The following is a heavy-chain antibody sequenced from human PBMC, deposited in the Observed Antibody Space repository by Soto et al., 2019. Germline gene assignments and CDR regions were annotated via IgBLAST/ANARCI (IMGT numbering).Heavy chain of an antibody. CDR1: GFTFSSYA. Sequence: GSLRLSCAASGFTFSSYAMSWVRQAPGKGLEWVSAISGSGDSTYYADSVKGRFIISRDNSNNTLYFQMNSLRAEDTAAYYCATLTKYDILTGFYPCWGQGTLVTVSS. J-gene: IGHJ4*02. CDR3: ATLTKYDILTGFYPC. V-gene: IGHV3-23*01. CDR2: ISGSGDST. D-gene: IGHD3-9*01.